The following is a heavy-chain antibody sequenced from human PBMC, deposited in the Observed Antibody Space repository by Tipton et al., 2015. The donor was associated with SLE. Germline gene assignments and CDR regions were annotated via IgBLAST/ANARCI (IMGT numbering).Heavy chain of an antibody. V-gene: IGHV1-8*02. CDR2: MNPNSGNT. Sequence: QVQLVQSGAEVKKPGASVKVSCKASGYTFTSYDINWVRQATGQGLEWMGWMNPNSGNTGYAQKFQGRVTMTRNTSISTAYMELRSLRSDDTAVYYCASASSSGEAFDIWGQGTMVTVSS. J-gene: IGHJ3*02. D-gene: IGHD6-19*01. CDR3: ASASSSGEAFDI. CDR1: GYTFTSYD.